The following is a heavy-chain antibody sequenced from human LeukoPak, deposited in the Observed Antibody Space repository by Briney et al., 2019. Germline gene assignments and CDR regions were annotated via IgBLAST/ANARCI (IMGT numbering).Heavy chain of an antibody. CDR2: VYYSGTT. V-gene: IGHV4-39*01. CDR1: GDSIGSGHDY. CDR3: ARLSASRFYYDSSGYYH. D-gene: IGHD3-22*01. Sequence: SETLSLTCTVSGDSIGSGHDYWGWIRQPPGKGPEWIGTVYYSGTTYYNPSLKSRVTISVDTSKNQFSLKLSSVTAADTAVYYCARLSASRFYYDSSGYYHWGQGTLVTVSS. J-gene: IGHJ5*02.